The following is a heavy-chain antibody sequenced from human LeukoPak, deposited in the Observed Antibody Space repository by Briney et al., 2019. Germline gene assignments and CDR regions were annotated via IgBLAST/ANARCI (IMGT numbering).Heavy chain of an antibody. J-gene: IGHJ4*02. V-gene: IGHV3-7*01. CDR1: GFTFSSYW. CDR2: IKQDGSEK. D-gene: IGHD6-13*01. Sequence: PGGSLRLSCAASGFTFSSYWMSWVRQAPGKGLEWVANIKQDGSEKYYVDSVKGRFTISRDNAKNSLYLQMNSLRAEDTAVYYCAREVYSSPGYFDYWGQGTLVTVSS. CDR3: AREVYSSPGYFDY.